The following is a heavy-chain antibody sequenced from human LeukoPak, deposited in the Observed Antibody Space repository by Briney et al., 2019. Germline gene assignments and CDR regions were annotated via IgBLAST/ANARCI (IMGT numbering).Heavy chain of an antibody. D-gene: IGHD3-22*01. CDR1: GGSISSSSYY. J-gene: IGHJ4*02. V-gene: IGHV4-39*07. CDR3: ASSDYYDSSGN. CDR2: IYYSGST. Sequence: TSETLSLTCTVSGGSISSSSYYWGWIRQPPGKGLEWIGSIYYSGSTYYNPSLKSRVTISVDTSKNQFSLKLSSVTAADTAVYCCASSDYYDSSGNWGQGTLVTVSS.